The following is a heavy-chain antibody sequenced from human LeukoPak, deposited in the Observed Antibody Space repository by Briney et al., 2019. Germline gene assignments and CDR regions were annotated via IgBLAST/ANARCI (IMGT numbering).Heavy chain of an antibody. Sequence: PSETLSLTCTVSGVSISSSNSYWGWIRQPPGKGLEWVSAISGSGGSTYYADSVKGRFTISRDNSKNTLYLQMNSLRAEDTAVYYCAKDGDYYDSSGYFPFDYWGQGTLVTVSS. CDR1: GVSISSSNSY. D-gene: IGHD3-22*01. CDR2: ISGSGGST. V-gene: IGHV3-23*01. CDR3: AKDGDYYDSSGYFPFDY. J-gene: IGHJ4*02.